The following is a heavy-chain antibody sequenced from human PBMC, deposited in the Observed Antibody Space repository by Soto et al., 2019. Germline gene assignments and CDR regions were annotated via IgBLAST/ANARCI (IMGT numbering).Heavy chain of an antibody. Sequence: QVQLQQWGAGLLKPSETLSLTCAVYGGSFSGYYWSWIRQPPGKGLEWIGEINHSGSTNYNPSLKSRFPISGGASKTQFPRKVSCGPAADRGGYDCARGPRVRGICGLGGGGQGTTV. D-gene: IGHD3-10*01. J-gene: IGHJ6*02. CDR1: GGSFSGYY. V-gene: IGHV4-34*01. CDR2: INHSGST. CDR3: ARGPRVRGICGLGG.